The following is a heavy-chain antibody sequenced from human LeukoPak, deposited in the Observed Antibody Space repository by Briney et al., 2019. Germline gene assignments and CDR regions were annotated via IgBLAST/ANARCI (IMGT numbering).Heavy chain of an antibody. V-gene: IGHV3-23*01. CDR3: AKGDVDTAMVQFHP. CDR2: LSGSGGST. D-gene: IGHD5-18*01. CDR1: GFTFSSYA. J-gene: IGHJ5*02. Sequence: PGGSLRLSCAASGFTFSSYAMSWVRQAPGKGLEWVSSLSGSGGSTYYADSVKGRFTISRDNSKNTLYLQMDSLRAEDTAVYFCAKGDVDTAMVQFHPWRQGTLVTVSS.